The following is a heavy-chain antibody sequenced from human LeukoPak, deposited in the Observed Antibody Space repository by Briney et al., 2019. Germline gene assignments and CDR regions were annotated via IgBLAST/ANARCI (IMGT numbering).Heavy chain of an antibody. Sequence: GGSLRLSCAASGFTFSSYAMSWVRQAPGKGLEWVSAISGSGGSTYYADSVKGRFTISRDQSKNTLYLQMNSLRVEDTAVYYCTQDVSNGYRSVNFDYWGQEILVTVSS. V-gene: IGHV3-23*01. D-gene: IGHD6-19*01. CDR1: GFTFSSYA. CDR3: TQDVSNGYRSVNFDY. J-gene: IGHJ4*02. CDR2: ISGSGGST.